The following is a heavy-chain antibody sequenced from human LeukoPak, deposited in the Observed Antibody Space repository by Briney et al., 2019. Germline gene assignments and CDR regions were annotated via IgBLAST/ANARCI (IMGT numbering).Heavy chain of an antibody. J-gene: IGHJ5*02. D-gene: IGHD4-17*01. CDR1: GGSISSYY. CDR3: ARVTVTRWFDP. Sequence: SETLSLTCTVSGGSISSYYWSWIRQPPGKGLEWIGYIYYSGSTNYNPSLKSRVTISVDTSKSQFPLKLSSVTAADTAVYYCARVTVTRWFDPWGQGTLVTVSS. V-gene: IGHV4-59*12. CDR2: IYYSGST.